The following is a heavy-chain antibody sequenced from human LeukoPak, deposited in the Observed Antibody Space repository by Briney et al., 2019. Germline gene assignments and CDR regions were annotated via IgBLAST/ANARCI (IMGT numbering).Heavy chain of an antibody. CDR3: AKDYLGQMVMFDV. V-gene: IGHV3-23*01. Sequence: LGGSLRLSCAASGFTFRSYAMSWVRQAPGKGLEWVSSVTGDGETTFYADSVKGRFSVSRDNSRNTLSLTMNSLRVEDTALYYCAKDYLGQMVMFDVWGQGTMVTVSS. J-gene: IGHJ3*01. CDR1: GFTFRSYA. D-gene: IGHD6-13*01. CDR2: VTGDGETT.